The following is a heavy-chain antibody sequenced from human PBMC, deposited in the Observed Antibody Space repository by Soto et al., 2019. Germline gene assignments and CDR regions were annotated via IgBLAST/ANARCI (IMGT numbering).Heavy chain of an antibody. CDR3: ARRYGASFDY. D-gene: IGHD4-17*01. CDR2: ISSSSGTI. J-gene: IGHJ4*02. V-gene: IGHV3-48*01. Sequence: GGSLRLSCAASGFTFGSYSMNWVRQAPGKGLEWVSYISSSSGTIYQADSVKGRFTISRDNAKNSLYLQMNSLRAEDTAVYYCARRYGASFDYWGQGTLVTVSS. CDR1: GFTFGSYS.